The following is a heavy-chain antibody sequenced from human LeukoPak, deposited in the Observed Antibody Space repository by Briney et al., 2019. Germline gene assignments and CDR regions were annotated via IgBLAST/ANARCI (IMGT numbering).Heavy chain of an antibody. D-gene: IGHD3-9*01. V-gene: IGHV4-34*01. CDR2: INHSGST. Sequence: PSETLSLTCAVYGGSFSGYYWSWIRQPPGKGLEWIGEINHSGSTNYNPSLKSRVTISVDTSKNQLSLKLSSVTAPDTAVYYCASARSVLRYFDWLPTGLDYWGQGTLVTVSS. CDR1: GGSFSGYY. CDR3: ASARSVLRYFDWLPTGLDY. J-gene: IGHJ4*02.